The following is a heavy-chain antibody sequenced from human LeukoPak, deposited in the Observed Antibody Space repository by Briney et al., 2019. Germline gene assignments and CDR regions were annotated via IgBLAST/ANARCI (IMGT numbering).Heavy chain of an antibody. Sequence: RASVKVSCKASGYTSTSYGISWVRQAPGQGLEWMGWISAYNGNTNYAQKLQGRVTMTTDTSTSTAYMELRSLRSDDTAVYYCARVSSPLYCSSTSCYTDWFDPWGQGTLVTVSS. CDR2: ISAYNGNT. D-gene: IGHD2-2*02. V-gene: IGHV1-18*01. J-gene: IGHJ5*02. CDR1: GYTSTSYG. CDR3: ARVSSPLYCSSTSCYTDWFDP.